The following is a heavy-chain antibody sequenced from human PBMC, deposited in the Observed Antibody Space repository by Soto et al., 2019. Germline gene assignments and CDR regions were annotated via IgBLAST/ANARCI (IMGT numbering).Heavy chain of an antibody. Sequence: QEELVQSGAEVKKPGSSVNVSCRTSEGTFASYSITWLRQAPGQRLEWMGELIPPMRTENYAQKIQDRVTITGDRSTSTVYMALSSLRSDDTAVYYCARDPVDLFGYLDVWGKGTPVTVSS. CDR3: ARDPVDLFGYLDV. CDR1: EGTFASYS. D-gene: IGHD2-21*01. V-gene: IGHV1-69*06. CDR2: LIPPMRTE. J-gene: IGHJ6*03.